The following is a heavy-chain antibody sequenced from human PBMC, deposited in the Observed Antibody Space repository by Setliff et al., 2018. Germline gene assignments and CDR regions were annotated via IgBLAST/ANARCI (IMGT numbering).Heavy chain of an antibody. V-gene: IGHV4-39*01. CDR2: MYDSGKT. CDR1: GGSISSISYY. Sequence: SETLSLTCTVPGGSISSISYYWGWIRQPPGKGLEWIGTMYDSGKTYYNPSLKSRATISVDTSKNQFSLRVTSVTAADTAVYYCATCRYQVPYDYWGQGKLVTVSS. J-gene: IGHJ4*02. D-gene: IGHD2-2*01. CDR3: ATCRYQVPYDY.